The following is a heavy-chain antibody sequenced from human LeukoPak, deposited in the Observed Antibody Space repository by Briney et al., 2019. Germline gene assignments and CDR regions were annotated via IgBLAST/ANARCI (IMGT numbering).Heavy chain of an antibody. D-gene: IGHD3-3*01. Sequence: AGGSLRLSCAASGFTFRSYWMSWVRQAPGKGLEWVANIKQDGSEKYYVDSAKGRFTISRDNAKNSLYLQMNSLRAEDTAVYYCARDRDDGWFDPWGQGTLVTVSS. J-gene: IGHJ5*02. CDR3: ARDRDDGWFDP. CDR1: GFTFRSYW. CDR2: IKQDGSEK. V-gene: IGHV3-7*01.